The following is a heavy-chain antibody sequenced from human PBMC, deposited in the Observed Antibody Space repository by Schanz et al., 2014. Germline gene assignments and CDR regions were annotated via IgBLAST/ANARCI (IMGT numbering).Heavy chain of an antibody. V-gene: IGHV3-9*01. J-gene: IGHJ6*03. D-gene: IGHD3-10*01. CDR2: IPWNGAAI. CDR1: GFIVRSNY. CDR3: AKGSRSGSKVMDV. Sequence: EVQLVESGGGLIQPGGSLRLSCAVSGFIVRSNYMTWVRQAPGKGLEWVSNIPWNGAAIGYAGSVRGRFTISRDSAKNSLYLQMNSLRPEDTALYYCAKGSRSGSKVMDVWGKGTTVTGSS.